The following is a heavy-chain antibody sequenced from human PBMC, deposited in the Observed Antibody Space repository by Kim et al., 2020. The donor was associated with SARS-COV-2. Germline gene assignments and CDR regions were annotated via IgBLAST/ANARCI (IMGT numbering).Heavy chain of an antibody. J-gene: IGHJ4*02. CDR2: ISGSGGST. V-gene: IGHV3-23*01. CDR1: GFTFSSYA. CDR3: AKQNVLLWFGELGFDY. D-gene: IGHD3-10*01. Sequence: GGSLRLSCAASGFTFSSYAMSWVRQAPGKGLEWVSAISGSGGSTYYADSVKGRFTISRDNSKNTLYLQMNSLRAEDTAVYYCAKQNVLLWFGELGFDYWGQGTLVTVSS.